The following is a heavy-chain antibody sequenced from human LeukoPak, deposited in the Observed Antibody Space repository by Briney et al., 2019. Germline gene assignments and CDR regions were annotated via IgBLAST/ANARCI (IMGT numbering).Heavy chain of an antibody. V-gene: IGHV4-59*08. CDR2: IYYSGST. CDR1: GGSISSYY. Sequence: SETLSLTCTVSGGSISSYYWSWIRQPPGKGLEWIGYIYYSGSTNYNPSLKSRVTISVDTSKNQFSLKLRSVTAADTAVYYCARHRKRGVVTAILGAFDIWGQGTMVTVSS. J-gene: IGHJ3*02. D-gene: IGHD2-21*02. CDR3: ARHRKRGVVTAILGAFDI.